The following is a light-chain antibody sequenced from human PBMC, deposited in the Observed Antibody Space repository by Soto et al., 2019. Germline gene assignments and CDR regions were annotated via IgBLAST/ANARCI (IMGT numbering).Light chain of an antibody. CDR2: KAS. CDR1: QSISIW. V-gene: IGKV1-5*03. Sequence: DIQMTQSPSTLSASVGDRVTITCRASQSISIWLAWYQQKPGKAPKLLIYKASSLKSGVPSRFSGSGSGTEFTLTISSLQPDDFATYYCQQYNSYSLTFGGGTKVDIK. CDR3: QQYNSYSLT. J-gene: IGKJ4*01.